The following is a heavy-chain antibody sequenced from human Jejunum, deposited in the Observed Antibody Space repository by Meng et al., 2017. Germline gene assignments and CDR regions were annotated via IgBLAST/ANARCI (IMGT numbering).Heavy chain of an antibody. J-gene: IGHJ3*02. CDR3: ARVASSALGFAAFDI. V-gene: IGHV4-38-2*02. Sequence: GSLRLSCIVSGYSIKSGYHWGWIRQPPGKGLEWIGSIRQGGSTSYSASLKSRVAVSLDTANNEFSLTLSSLTAADTAVYYCARVASSALGFAAFDIWGQGTMVTGSS. D-gene: IGHD6-19*01. CDR2: IRQGGST. CDR1: GYSIKSGYH.